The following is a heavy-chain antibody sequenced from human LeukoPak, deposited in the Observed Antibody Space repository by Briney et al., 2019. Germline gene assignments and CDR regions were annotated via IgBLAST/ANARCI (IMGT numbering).Heavy chain of an antibody. CDR3: AKDLAPYSSGNPFDY. CDR1: GFTLSSYG. CDR2: TAYDGTTK. J-gene: IGHJ4*02. Sequence: PGRSLTLSCAASGFTLSSYGMHWVRQAPGKGLEWVAITAYDGTTKYNTNSVKGRFTISRDNSKNTLYLRMNSLRADDTAIYYCAKDLAPYSSGNPFDYWGQGTLVTVSS. D-gene: IGHD5-18*01. V-gene: IGHV3-30*18.